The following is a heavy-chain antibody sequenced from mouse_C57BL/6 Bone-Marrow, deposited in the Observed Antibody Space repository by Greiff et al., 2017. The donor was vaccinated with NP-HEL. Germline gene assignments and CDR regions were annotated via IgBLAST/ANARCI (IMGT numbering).Heavy chain of an antibody. CDR3: ARGYDYDERAWFAY. D-gene: IGHD2-4*01. V-gene: IGHV5-6*02. J-gene: IGHJ3*01. Sequence: EVMLVESGGDLVKPGGSLKLSCAASGFTFSSYGMSWVRQTPDKRLAWVATISSGGSYTYYPDSVKGRFTISRDNAKNTLYLQMSSLKSEDTAMYYCARGYDYDERAWFAYWGQGTLVTVSA. CDR2: ISSGGSYT. CDR1: GFTFSSYG.